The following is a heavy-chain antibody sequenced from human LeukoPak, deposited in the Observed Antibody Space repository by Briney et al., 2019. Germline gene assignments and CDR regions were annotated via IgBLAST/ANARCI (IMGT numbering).Heavy chain of an antibody. D-gene: IGHD3-16*02. V-gene: IGHV4-30-4*01. J-gene: IGHJ4*02. CDR1: GGSISSGDYY. Sequence: PSQTLSLTCTVSGGSISSGDYYWSWSRQPPGNGLEWIGYIYYSGSTYYNPSLKSRVTISVDTSKNQFSLKLSSVTAADTAVYYCARGSRRQNNEDDYVWGSYRYTPYYFDYWGQGTLVTVSS. CDR2: IYYSGST. CDR3: ARGSRRQNNEDDYVWGSYRYTPYYFDY.